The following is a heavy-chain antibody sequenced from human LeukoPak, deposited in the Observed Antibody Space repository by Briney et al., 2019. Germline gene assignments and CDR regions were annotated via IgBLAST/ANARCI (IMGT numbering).Heavy chain of an antibody. CDR1: GGSISSYY. D-gene: IGHD6-19*01. Sequence: SETLSLTCTVSGGSISSYYWSWIRQPPGKGLEWIGCIYDSGGTNYNPSLKSRVTISADTSKNQFSLKLSSVTAADTAVYYCARAGYSSGWYPYWGQGTLVAVSS. CDR2: IYDSGGT. J-gene: IGHJ4*02. CDR3: ARAGYSSGWYPY. V-gene: IGHV4-59*01.